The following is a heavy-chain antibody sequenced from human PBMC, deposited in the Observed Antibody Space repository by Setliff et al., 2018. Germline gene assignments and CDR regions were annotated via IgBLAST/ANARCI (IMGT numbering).Heavy chain of an antibody. Sequence: SETLSLTCDVPGSAINSGAYWGWIRQTPGKGLVWIGNIYQSGSTFYNPSLRRGVTMSVDSSKKQLSLKLTTVTAVDTAVYYCRFWSGYYKNDYWGQGTLVTVSS. CDR1: GSAINSGAY. V-gene: IGHV4-38-2*01. D-gene: IGHD3-3*01. CDR2: IYQSGST. CDR3: RFWSGYYKNDY. J-gene: IGHJ4*02.